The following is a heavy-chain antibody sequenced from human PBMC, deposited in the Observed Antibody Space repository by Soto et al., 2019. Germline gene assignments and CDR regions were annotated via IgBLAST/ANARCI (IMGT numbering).Heavy chain of an antibody. CDR1: GGSISGYY. J-gene: IGHJ5*02. D-gene: IGHD4-17*01. CDR3: ARETYGDYVGYFDP. V-gene: IGHV4-59*12. Sequence: SETLSLTCTVSGGSISGYYWSWFRQPPGKGLEWIGSVYYRGSTNYNPSLKSRVTISVDMSKNQFSLKLTSVTAADTAVYYCARETYGDYVGYFDPWGQGIQVTVSS. CDR2: VYYRGST.